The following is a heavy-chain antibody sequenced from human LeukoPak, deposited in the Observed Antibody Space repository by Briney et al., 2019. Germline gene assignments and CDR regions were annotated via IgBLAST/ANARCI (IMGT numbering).Heavy chain of an antibody. CDR2: ISGSGGST. CDR3: AKVLRRYYYDSSGYYPRDH. V-gene: IGHV3-23*01. Sequence: GGSLRLSCAASGFTFSSYAMSWVRQAPGKGLEWVSAISGSGGSTYYADSVKGRFTISRDNSKNTLYLQMNSLRAEDTAVYYCAKVLRRYYYDSSGYYPRDHWGQGTLVTVSP. CDR1: GFTFSSYA. J-gene: IGHJ4*02. D-gene: IGHD3-22*01.